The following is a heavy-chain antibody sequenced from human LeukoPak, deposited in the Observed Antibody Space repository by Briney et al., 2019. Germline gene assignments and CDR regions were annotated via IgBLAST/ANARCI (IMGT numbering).Heavy chain of an antibody. CDR1: GGSISSSSYY. CDR3: ARQFSFTYSSGRFDY. D-gene: IGHD6-19*01. J-gene: IGHJ4*02. Sequence: PSETLSLTCTVSGGSISSSSYYWGWIRQPPGKGLEWIGSIYYSGSTYYNPSLKSRVTISVDTSKNQFSLKLSSVTAADTAVYYCARQFSFTYSSGRFDYWGQGTLVTVSS. V-gene: IGHV4-39*01. CDR2: IYYSGST.